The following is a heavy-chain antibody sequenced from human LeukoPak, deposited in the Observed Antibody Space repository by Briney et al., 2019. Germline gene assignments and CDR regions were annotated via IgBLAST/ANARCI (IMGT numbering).Heavy chain of an antibody. CDR2: IYYSGST. J-gene: IGHJ3*02. CDR3: ARQFDI. Sequence: PSXXLXLTCTVSGGSISSSSYYWGWIRQPPGKGLEWIVSIYYSGSTYYNPSLKSRVTKSVDTSKNQFSLKLSSVTAADTAVYYCARQFDIWGQGTMVTVSS. CDR1: GGSISSSSYY. V-gene: IGHV4-39*01.